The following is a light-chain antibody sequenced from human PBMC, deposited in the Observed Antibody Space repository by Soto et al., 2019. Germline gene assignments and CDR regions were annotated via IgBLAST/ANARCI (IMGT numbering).Light chain of an antibody. V-gene: IGLV2-14*01. CDR3: SSYTSTRV. CDR1: SSDIGGHNY. CDR2: EVS. Sequence: QSALTQPASVSGSPGQSITISCTGTSSDIGGHNYVSWHQQHPGKAPKLIISEVSNRPSGVSNRFSGSKSGNTASLTISGLQAEDEADYYYSSYTSTRVFGGGTKVTVL. J-gene: IGLJ3*02.